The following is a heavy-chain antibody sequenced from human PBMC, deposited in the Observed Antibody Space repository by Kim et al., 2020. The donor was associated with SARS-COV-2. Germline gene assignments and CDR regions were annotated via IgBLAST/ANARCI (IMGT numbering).Heavy chain of an antibody. J-gene: IGHJ4*02. D-gene: IGHD5-12*01. CDR3: ARRGVDIVAANYFDY. CDR2: IYPGDSDT. Sequence: GESLKISCKGSGYSFTSYWIGWVRQMPGKGQEWMGIIYPGDSDTRYSTSFQGQVTISADKFISTAYLQWSSLKASDTAMYYWARRGVDIVAANYFDYWGQGTLVTVSS. CDR1: GYSFTSYW. V-gene: IGHV5-51*01.